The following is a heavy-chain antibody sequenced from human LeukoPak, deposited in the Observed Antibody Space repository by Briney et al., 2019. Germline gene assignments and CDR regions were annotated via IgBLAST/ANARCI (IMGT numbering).Heavy chain of an antibody. CDR3: ARVDTAFDY. J-gene: IGHJ4*02. CDR1: GYTFTSYD. CDR2: MNPNSGNT. V-gene: IGHV1-8*01. D-gene: IGHD5-18*01. Sequence: GASVKVSCKASGYTFTSYDINWVRQATGQGLEWMGWMNPNSGNTGYAQTLQGRVTMTTDTSTSTAYMELRSLRSDDTAVYYCARVDTAFDYWGQGTLVTVSS.